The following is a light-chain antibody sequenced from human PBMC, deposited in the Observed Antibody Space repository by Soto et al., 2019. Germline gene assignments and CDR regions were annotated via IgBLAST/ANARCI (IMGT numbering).Light chain of an antibody. V-gene: IGKV1-39*01. Sequence: DIQMTQSPSSLSASVGDTVTITCPASQTISSYLNWFQQRSGKAPKLLIYAASSLQSGVPSRFSGSGSGTDFTLTISSLQPEDSATYYCQQSYSTLRWTFGQGTKLEI. CDR1: QTISSY. CDR3: QQSYSTLRWT. CDR2: AAS. J-gene: IGKJ2*02.